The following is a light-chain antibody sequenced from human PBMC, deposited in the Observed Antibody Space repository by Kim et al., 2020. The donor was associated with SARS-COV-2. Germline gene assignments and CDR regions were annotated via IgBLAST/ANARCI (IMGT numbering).Light chain of an antibody. CDR2: EVT. Sequence: QSALTQPPSASGSPGQSVTISCTGTSSDVGGYNHVSWYQQYPGKAPKLMIYEVTKRPSGVPDRFSGSKSGNTASLTVSGLQAEDEAEYYCSSYAGSNSVLIGGGTQLTVL. CDR3: SSYAGSNSVL. CDR1: SSDVGGYNH. V-gene: IGLV2-8*01. J-gene: IGLJ2*01.